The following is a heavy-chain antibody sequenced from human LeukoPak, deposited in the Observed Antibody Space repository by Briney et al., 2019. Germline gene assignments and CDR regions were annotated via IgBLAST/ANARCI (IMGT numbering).Heavy chain of an antibody. V-gene: IGHV4-59*12. CDR2: IYYSGST. D-gene: IGHD2-2*01. J-gene: IGHJ6*02. CDR3: ARDPIVVVPAARGVDYYYYGMDV. Sequence: SETLSLTCTVSGGSISSYYWSWIRQPPGKGLEWIGYIYYSGSTNYNPSLKSRVTISVDTSKNQFSLKLSSVTAADTAVYYCARDPIVVVPAARGVDYYYYGMDVWGQGTTVTVSS. CDR1: GGSISSYY.